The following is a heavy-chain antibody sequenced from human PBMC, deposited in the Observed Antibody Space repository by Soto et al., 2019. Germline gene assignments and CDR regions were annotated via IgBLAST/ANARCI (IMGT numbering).Heavy chain of an antibody. CDR3: ARDFSDRRIQLWGSEDYYYGMDV. V-gene: IGHV3-21*01. Sequence: EVQLVESGGGLVKPGGSLRLSCAASGFTFSSYSMNWVRQAPGKGLEWVSSISSSSSYIYYADSVKGRFTISRDNAKNSLYLQMNSLRAEDTAVYYCARDFSDRRIQLWGSEDYYYGMDVWGQGTTVTVSS. J-gene: IGHJ6*02. CDR1: GFTFSSYS. CDR2: ISSSSSYI. D-gene: IGHD5-18*01.